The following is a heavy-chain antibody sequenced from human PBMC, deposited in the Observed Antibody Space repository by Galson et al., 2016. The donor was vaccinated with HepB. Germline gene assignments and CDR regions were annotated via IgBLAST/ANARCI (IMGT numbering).Heavy chain of an antibody. CDR3: ARARDRYGMDV. CDR1: GGSISSSFW. CDR2: IYHGRST. Sequence: SETLSLTCAVSGGSISSSFWWTWVRQPPGKGLEWIGEIYHGRSTNNNPSLKSRVTILVDKSNNQFSLRLSSVTAADTAVYYCARARDRYGMDVWGQGTTVTVSS. D-gene: IGHD2-21*02. V-gene: IGHV4-4*02. J-gene: IGHJ6*02.